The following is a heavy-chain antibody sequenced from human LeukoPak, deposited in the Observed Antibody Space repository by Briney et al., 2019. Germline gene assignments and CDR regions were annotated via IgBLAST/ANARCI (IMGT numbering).Heavy chain of an antibody. Sequence: GGSLRLSCAASGFTFSSYAMSWVRQAPGKGLEWVSAISGSGGSTYYADSVEGRFTISRDNSKNTLYLQMNSLRAEDTAVYYCAKAWRYGDYGPFDYWGQGTLVTVSS. CDR1: GFTFSSYA. D-gene: IGHD4-17*01. CDR3: AKAWRYGDYGPFDY. V-gene: IGHV3-23*01. CDR2: ISGSGGST. J-gene: IGHJ4*02.